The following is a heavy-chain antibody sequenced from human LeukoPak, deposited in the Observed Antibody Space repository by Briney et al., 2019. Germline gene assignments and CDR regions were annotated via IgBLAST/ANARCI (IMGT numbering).Heavy chain of an antibody. CDR1: GFTFSSYS. J-gene: IGHJ6*02. D-gene: IGHD6-13*01. CDR3: ASFIAAAGEPHYYYGMDV. CDR2: ISSSSSYI. Sequence: GGSLRLSCAASGFTFSSYSMNWVRQAPGKGLESVSSISSSSSYIYYADSVKGRFTISRDNAKNSLYLQMNSLRAEDTAVYYCASFIAAAGEPHYYYGMDVWGQGTTVTVSS. V-gene: IGHV3-21*01.